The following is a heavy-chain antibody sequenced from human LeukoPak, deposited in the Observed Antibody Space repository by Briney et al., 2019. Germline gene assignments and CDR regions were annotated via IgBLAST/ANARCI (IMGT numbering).Heavy chain of an antibody. J-gene: IGHJ3*02. Sequence: GGSLRLSCAASGFTFSSYSMNWVRQAPGKGLEWVSYISSSSSTIYYADSVKGRFTISRDNAKNSLYLQMNSLRAEDTAVYYCAGRDGYNYVHAFDIWGQGTMVTVSS. V-gene: IGHV3-48*01. CDR2: ISSSSSTI. CDR3: AGRDGYNYVHAFDI. CDR1: GFTFSSYS. D-gene: IGHD5-24*01.